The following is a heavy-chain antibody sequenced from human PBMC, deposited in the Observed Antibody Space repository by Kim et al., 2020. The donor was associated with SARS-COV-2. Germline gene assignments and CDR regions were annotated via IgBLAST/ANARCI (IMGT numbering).Heavy chain of an antibody. V-gene: IGHV3-9*01. D-gene: IGHD2-8*02. CDR3: AKEIDDSLWSVACDS. Sequence: ADSVKGRFKRSRDNAKNSLYLQMNSLRSEDTACYYCAKEIDDSLWSVACDSWGQGTLVTVAS. J-gene: IGHJ4*02.